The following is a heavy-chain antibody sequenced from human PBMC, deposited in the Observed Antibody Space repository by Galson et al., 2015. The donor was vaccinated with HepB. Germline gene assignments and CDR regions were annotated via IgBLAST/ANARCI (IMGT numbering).Heavy chain of an antibody. J-gene: IGHJ4*02. CDR2: INPSGGST. CDR3: ARGHYYDTSGYYSPTYHFDF. CDR1: GYIFTTYY. D-gene: IGHD3-22*01. Sequence: SVKVSCKASGYIFTTYYMHWVRQAPGQGLEWMGIINPSGGSTSYAQKFQGRVTMTRDTSASIVYMELSSLRSEDTAVYYCARGHYYDTSGYYSPTYHFDFWGQGTLVTVSS. V-gene: IGHV1-46*01.